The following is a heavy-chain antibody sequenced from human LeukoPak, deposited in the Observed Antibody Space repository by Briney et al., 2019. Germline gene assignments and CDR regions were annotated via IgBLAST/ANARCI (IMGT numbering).Heavy chain of an antibody. J-gene: IGHJ4*02. Sequence: GGSLRLSCAASGFTFSSYAMHWVRQAPGKGLEWVAVISHDGSNKYYADSVKGRFTISRDNSKNTLYLQMNSLRAEDTAVYYCARDQVLRFLEWLIDYWGQGTLVTVSS. D-gene: IGHD3-3*01. CDR2: ISHDGSNK. V-gene: IGHV3-30-3*01. CDR3: ARDQVLRFLEWLIDY. CDR1: GFTFSSYA.